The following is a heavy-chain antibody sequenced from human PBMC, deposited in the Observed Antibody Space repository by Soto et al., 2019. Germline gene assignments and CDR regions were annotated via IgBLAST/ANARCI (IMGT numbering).Heavy chain of an antibody. Sequence: RGSLRLSCSASVFTFSDYYMSWIRQAPGKGLEWVSYISSSGSTIYYADSVKGRFTISRDNAKNSLYLQMNSLRAEDTAVYYCARDTTFFFSSSLYYYGMDVWGQGTTVTVSS. D-gene: IGHD6-6*01. CDR2: ISSSGSTI. V-gene: IGHV3-11*01. J-gene: IGHJ6*02. CDR3: ARDTTFFFSSSLYYYGMDV. CDR1: VFTFSDYY.